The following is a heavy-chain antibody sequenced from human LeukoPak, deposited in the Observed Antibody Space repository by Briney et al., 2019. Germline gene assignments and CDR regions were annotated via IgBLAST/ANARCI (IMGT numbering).Heavy chain of an antibody. Sequence: SETLSLTCTVSGGSISSGDNYWSWIRQPPGKGLEWIGYIYYSGSTYYNPSLKSRVTISVDTSKNQFSLKLSSVTAADTAVYYCAREVFGFGELLAFDIWGQGTMVTVSS. CDR3: AREVFGFGELLAFDI. CDR1: GGSISSGDNY. J-gene: IGHJ3*02. V-gene: IGHV4-30-4*01. D-gene: IGHD3-10*01. CDR2: IYYSGST.